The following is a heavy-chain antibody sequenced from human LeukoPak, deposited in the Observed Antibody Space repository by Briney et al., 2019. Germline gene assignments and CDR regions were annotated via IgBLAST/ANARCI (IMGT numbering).Heavy chain of an antibody. CDR3: AGITMVRGVNSVDY. D-gene: IGHD3-10*01. CDR1: GGSISSYY. Sequence: SETLSLTCTVSGGSISSYYWSWIRQPPGKGLEWIGYIYYSGSTNYNPSLKSRVTISVDTSKNQFSLKLSSVTAADTAVYYCAGITMVRGVNSVDYWGQGTLVTVSS. CDR2: IYYSGST. V-gene: IGHV4-59*01. J-gene: IGHJ4*02.